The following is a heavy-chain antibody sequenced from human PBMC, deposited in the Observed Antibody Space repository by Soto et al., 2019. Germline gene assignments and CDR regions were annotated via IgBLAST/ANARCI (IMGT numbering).Heavy chain of an antibody. CDR3: ARARRGAPYYYTMDL. CDR2: ISGSGGIT. Sequence: WGSLRLSCIASGFTFSSYAMAWVRQAPGKGLEWVSDISGSGGITYYADSVKGRFTISRDNSKNTLNLQMNSLRADDTAVYYCARARRGAPYYYTMDLCGQGTTVTVSS. V-gene: IGHV3-23*01. J-gene: IGHJ6*02. CDR1: GFTFSSYA. D-gene: IGHD3-10*01.